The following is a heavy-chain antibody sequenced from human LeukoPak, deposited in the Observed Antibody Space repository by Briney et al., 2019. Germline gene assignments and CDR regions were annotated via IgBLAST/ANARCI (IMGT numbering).Heavy chain of an antibody. CDR3: ARRSGSSTDWYFDL. D-gene: IGHD1-26*01. V-gene: IGHV4-59*01. CDR1: GGSISSYY. CDR2: IYYSGST. J-gene: IGHJ2*01. Sequence: SETLSLTCTVSGGSISSYYWSWIRQPPGKGLEWIGYIYYSGSTNYNPSLKSRVTISVDTSKNQFSLKLSSVTAADTAVYYCARRSGSSTDWYFDLWGRGTLVTVSS.